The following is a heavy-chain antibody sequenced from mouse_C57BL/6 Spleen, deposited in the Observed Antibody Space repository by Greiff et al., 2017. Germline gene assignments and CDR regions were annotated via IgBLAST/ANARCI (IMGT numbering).Heavy chain of an antibody. D-gene: IGHD2-1*01. CDR1: GYTFTDYN. CDR3: ARSIYYGKGFAY. CDR2: INPNNGGT. Sequence: VQLQQSGPELVKPGASVKMSCKASGYTFTDYNMHWVKQSHGKSLEWIGYINPNNGGTSYNQKFKGKATLTVNKSSSTAYMELRSLTSEDSAVYYCARSIYYGKGFAYWGQGTLVTVSA. V-gene: IGHV1-22*01. J-gene: IGHJ3*01.